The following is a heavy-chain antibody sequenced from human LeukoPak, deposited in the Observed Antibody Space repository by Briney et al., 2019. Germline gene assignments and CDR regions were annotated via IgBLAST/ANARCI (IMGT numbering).Heavy chain of an antibody. J-gene: IGHJ3*02. Sequence: GASVKVSCKASGYTFTGYYMHWVRQAPGQGLEWMGWINPNSGGTNYAQKFQGRVTMTRDTSISTAYMELSRLTSDDTAVYYCAREGDSGSYSSAFDIWGQGTMVTVSS. CDR2: INPNSGGT. CDR3: AREGDSGSYSSAFDI. CDR1: GYTFTGYY. V-gene: IGHV1-2*02. D-gene: IGHD1-26*01.